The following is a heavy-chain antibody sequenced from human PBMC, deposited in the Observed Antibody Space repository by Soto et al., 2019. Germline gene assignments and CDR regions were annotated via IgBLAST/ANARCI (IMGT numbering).Heavy chain of an antibody. J-gene: IGHJ4*02. CDR3: ARYQPYSTGYYYFDH. V-gene: IGHV1-18*01. CDR1: GYNFTTYG. CDR2: ISGHNGHT. Sequence: QVPLVQSGAEVKKPGASVKVSCKTSGYNFTTYGVSWVRQAPGQGLEWMGWISGHNGHTNYAQTFQGRVTMTTDTSTTTAYMELRRLRSDDTAGYYCARYQPYSTGYYYFDHWGQGTLAIVTS. D-gene: IGHD6-19*01.